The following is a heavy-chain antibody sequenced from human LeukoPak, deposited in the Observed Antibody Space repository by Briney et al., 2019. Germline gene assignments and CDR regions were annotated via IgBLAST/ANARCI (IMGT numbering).Heavy chain of an antibody. CDR1: GFTFSSYS. J-gene: IGHJ4*02. CDR2: ISSSSSTI. Sequence: PGGSLRLSCAASGFTFSSYSMNWVRQAPGKGLEWVSYISSSSSTIYYADSVKGRFTISRDNSNNTLFLQMNGLRAEDTAVYYCTKIAGPTAYWGQGTLVTVSS. V-gene: IGHV3-48*01. CDR3: TKIAGPTAY. D-gene: IGHD4-17*01.